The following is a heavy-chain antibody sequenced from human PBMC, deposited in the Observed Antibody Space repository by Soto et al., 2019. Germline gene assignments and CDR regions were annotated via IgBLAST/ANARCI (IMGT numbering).Heavy chain of an antibody. CDR3: ARSRIAVAGAPNHY. CDR1: GYTFTSYA. D-gene: IGHD6-19*01. J-gene: IGHJ4*02. V-gene: IGHV1-3*01. CDR2: INAGNGNT. Sequence: ASVKVSCKASGYTFTSYAIHWVRQAPGQRLEWMGWINAGNGNTKYSQKFQGRVTITRDTSASTAYMELSSLRSEDTAVYYCARSRIAVAGAPNHYWGQGPLVTVAS.